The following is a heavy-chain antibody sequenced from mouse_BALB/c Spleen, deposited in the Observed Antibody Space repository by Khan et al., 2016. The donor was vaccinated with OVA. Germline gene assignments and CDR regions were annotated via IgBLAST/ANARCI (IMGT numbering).Heavy chain of an antibody. D-gene: IGHD1-1*01. Sequence: VQLKESGPGLVKPSQSLSLTCSVTGYSITSGYYWNWIRQFPGNKLEWMDYIRYDGSNNYNPSLKNRISITRDTSKNQFFLKLNSVTTEDIATYYCARDYYGTSWYFDVWGAGTTVTVSS. CDR3: ARDYYGTSWYFDV. CDR2: IRYDGSN. CDR1: GYSITSGYY. J-gene: IGHJ1*01. V-gene: IGHV3-6*02.